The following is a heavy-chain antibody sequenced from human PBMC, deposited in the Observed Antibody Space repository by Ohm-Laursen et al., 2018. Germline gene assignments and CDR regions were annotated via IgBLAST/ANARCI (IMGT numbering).Heavy chain of an antibody. J-gene: IGHJ3*02. D-gene: IGHD3-10*01. CDR2: IYYSGST. V-gene: IGHV4-59*01. Sequence: ETLSLTCTVSGGSISSYYWSWIRQPPGKGLEWIGYIYYSGSTNYNPSLKSRVTISVNTSKNQFSLKLSSVTAADTAVYYCGSIGTMVGGAPTAFDIWGQGKMVTASS. CDR3: GSIGTMVGGAPTAFDI. CDR1: GGSISSYY.